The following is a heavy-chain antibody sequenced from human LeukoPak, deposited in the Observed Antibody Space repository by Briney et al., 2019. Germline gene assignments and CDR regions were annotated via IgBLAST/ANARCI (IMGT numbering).Heavy chain of an antibody. Sequence: GGSLTLSCAAYGYTFSNYWMSWVRQAPGKGLEWVATIKQDGSEKYYVDSVKGRFSISRDNTKNSLYLETNSLRAEDTAVYFCARATIGAETFDFWGQGTLVTVSS. CDR2: IKQDGSEK. CDR3: ARATIGAETFDF. V-gene: IGHV3-7*01. CDR1: GYTFSNYW. J-gene: IGHJ4*02. D-gene: IGHD1-26*01.